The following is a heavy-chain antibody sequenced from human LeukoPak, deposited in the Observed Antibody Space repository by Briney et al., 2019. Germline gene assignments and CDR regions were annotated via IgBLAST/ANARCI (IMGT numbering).Heavy chain of an antibody. Sequence: ASVKVSCKASGYTFTSYAMHWVRQAPGQRLEWMGWINAGNGNTKYSQKFQGRVTITRDTSASTAYMELSSLRSEDTAVYYCARGRNYYDSSGIDYWGQGTLVTVSS. CDR2: INAGNGNT. D-gene: IGHD3-22*01. V-gene: IGHV1-3*01. CDR1: GYTFTSYA. CDR3: ARGRNYYDSSGIDY. J-gene: IGHJ4*02.